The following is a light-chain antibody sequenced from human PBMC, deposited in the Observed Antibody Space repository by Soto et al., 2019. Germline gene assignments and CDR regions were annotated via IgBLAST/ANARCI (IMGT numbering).Light chain of an antibody. CDR2: GAS. Sequence: DIQMTQSPSTLSASAGNRVAITCRASQSISTWLAWYQQKPGKAPKLLIYGASSLASGVPSRFSGSGSGTEFTLTISSLQPDDFATYYCQQHNGYSERMFGQGTKVDIX. CDR3: QQHNGYSERM. J-gene: IGKJ1*01. V-gene: IGKV1-5*01. CDR1: QSISTW.